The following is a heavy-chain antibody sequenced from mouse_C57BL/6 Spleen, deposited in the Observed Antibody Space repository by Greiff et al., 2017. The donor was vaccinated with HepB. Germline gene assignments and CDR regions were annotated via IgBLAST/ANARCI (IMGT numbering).Heavy chain of an antibody. CDR1: GYTFTSYW. V-gene: IGHV1-64*01. J-gene: IGHJ2*01. D-gene: IGHD1-1*01. CDR3: AGGTTVVARFDY. Sequence: QVQLQQPGAELVKPGASVKLSCKASGYTFTSYWMHWVKQRPGQGLEWIGMIHPNSGSTNYNEKFKSKATLTVDKSSSTAYMQLSSLTSEDSAVYYCAGGTTVVARFDYWGQGTTLTVSS. CDR2: IHPNSGST.